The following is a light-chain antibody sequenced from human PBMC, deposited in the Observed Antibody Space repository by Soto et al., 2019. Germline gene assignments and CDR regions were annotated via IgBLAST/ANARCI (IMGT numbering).Light chain of an antibody. CDR1: QDIRNY. Sequence: DIQMTQSPSSLSVSVGDRVTITCRASQDIRNYVAWYQQKPGKVPKLLIYAASTLQSGVPSRFSGSGSGTDFTLTISSLQPEDIATYYCQKYDRAPFTFGPGTKVDFK. CDR2: AAS. V-gene: IGKV1-27*01. J-gene: IGKJ3*01. CDR3: QKYDRAPFT.